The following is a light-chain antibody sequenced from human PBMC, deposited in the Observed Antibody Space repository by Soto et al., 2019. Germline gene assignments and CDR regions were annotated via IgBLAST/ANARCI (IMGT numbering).Light chain of an antibody. V-gene: IGKV1-33*01. CDR1: QDISNH. CDR3: QQCGNLPPT. Sequence: DIQMTQSPSSLSASVGDRVTITCQASQDISNHLNWYQQTSGKAPKLLIYGAYNLETGVPSRFNGSQSGTHFTFTITSLQPEDVATYFCQQCGNLPPTFGGGTKVEI. CDR2: GAY. J-gene: IGKJ4*01.